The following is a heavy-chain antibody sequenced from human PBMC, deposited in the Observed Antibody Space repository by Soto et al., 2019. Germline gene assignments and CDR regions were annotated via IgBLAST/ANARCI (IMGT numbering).Heavy chain of an antibody. Sequence: EVQLLESGGDLVQPGGSLRLSSAASGLTFRSYTITCVRQPPGKRRESVSGINSGGRTYYADSVRGRFTISRDDSKNTLYQQIISLRAEDTAVYYWAKDLRPDGVWDFDYWGQGTLVTVSS. CDR1: GLTFRSYT. CDR3: AKDLRPDGVWDFDY. V-gene: IGHV3-23*01. CDR2: INSGGRT. J-gene: IGHJ4*02. D-gene: IGHD4-17*01.